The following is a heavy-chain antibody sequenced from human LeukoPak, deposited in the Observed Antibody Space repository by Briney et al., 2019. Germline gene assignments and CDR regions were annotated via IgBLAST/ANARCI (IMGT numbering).Heavy chain of an antibody. Sequence: PGGSLRLSCAASGVTVTNAWVSWVRQAPGKGLQWVGRHKRKTAGGTTDYAAPVQGRFTISTDDSKNTLYLQMNSLSTEDTGIYYCATGTEESTGLRPYFFYMDVWGTGTTVTVSS. CDR3: ATGTEESTGLRPYFFYMDV. J-gene: IGHJ6*03. D-gene: IGHD2/OR15-2a*01. CDR1: GVTVTNAW. CDR2: HKRKTAGGTT. V-gene: IGHV3-15*01.